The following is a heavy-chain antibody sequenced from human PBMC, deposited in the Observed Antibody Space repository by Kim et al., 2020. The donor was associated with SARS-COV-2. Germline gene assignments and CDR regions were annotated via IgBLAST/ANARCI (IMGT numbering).Heavy chain of an antibody. J-gene: IGHJ6*02. D-gene: IGHD3-16*01. CDR2: IDHSGST. V-gene: IGHV4-4*02. Sequence: SETLSLTCAVSGGSISSSNWWSWVRQPPGKGLEWIGEIDHSGSTNYNPSLKSRVTISVDKSKNQFSLKLSSVTAADTAVYYCAREPGGYYYYGQDVWGQGTTLMVTS. CDR3: AREPGGYYYYGQDV. CDR1: GGSISSSNW.